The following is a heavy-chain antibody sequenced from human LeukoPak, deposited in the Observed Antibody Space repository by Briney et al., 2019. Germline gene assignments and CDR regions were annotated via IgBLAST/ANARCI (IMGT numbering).Heavy chain of an antibody. CDR3: ARDTVGAPLFDY. CDR2: INHSGST. Sequence: SETLSLTCAVYGGSFSGYYWSWIRQPPGKGLEWIGEINHSGSTNYNPSLKSRVTISVDTSKNQFSLKLSSVTAAGTAVYYCARDTVGAPLFDYWGQGTLVTVSS. D-gene: IGHD1-26*01. V-gene: IGHV4-34*01. J-gene: IGHJ4*02. CDR1: GGSFSGYY.